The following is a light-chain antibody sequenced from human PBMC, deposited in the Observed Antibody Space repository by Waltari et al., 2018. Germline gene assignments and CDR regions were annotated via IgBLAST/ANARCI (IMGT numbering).Light chain of an antibody. CDR2: MYD. V-gene: IGLV1-47*01. J-gene: IGLJ2*01. CDR3: ATWDDTRYLV. Sequence: YMLLHAPPAKFLIYMYDQRPSWVPERSSGSKSGTSASLTIGGLRSEDAADYYCATWDDTRYLVLGGGTKLTVL.